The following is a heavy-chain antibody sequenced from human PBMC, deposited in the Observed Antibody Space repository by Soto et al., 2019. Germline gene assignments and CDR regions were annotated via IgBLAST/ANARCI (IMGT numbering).Heavy chain of an antibody. J-gene: IGHJ5*01. Sequence: QVQLVQSGAEVKTPGASVKVSCKASGYTFTSYDMNWVRQAPGQGLEWMGWMNPNSGNTGYAQKFQGRLTMTRDTAISIAHTELSSLRNEDTAVYYCARSDSYNFNWLDSWGQGTLVTVSA. CDR2: MNPNSGNT. V-gene: IGHV1-8*01. D-gene: IGHD2-21*01. CDR3: ARSDSYNFNWLDS. CDR1: GYTFTSYD.